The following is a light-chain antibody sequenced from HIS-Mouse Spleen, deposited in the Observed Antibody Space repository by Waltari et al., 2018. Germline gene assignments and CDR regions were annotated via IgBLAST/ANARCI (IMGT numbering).Light chain of an antibody. CDR2: GAS. V-gene: IGKV3-20*01. CDR3: QQYGSSPT. Sequence: EIVLTQSPGTLSLSPGERATLSCRASQSVSSSYLAWYQQKPGQAPRLLIDGASSRATGIPDRFSGSGSGTDFTLTISRLEPEDFAVYYCQQYGSSPTFGQGTKLEIK. J-gene: IGKJ2*01. CDR1: QSVSSSY.